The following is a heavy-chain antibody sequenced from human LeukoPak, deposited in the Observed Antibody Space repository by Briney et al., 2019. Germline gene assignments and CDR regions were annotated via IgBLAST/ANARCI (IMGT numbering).Heavy chain of an antibody. J-gene: IGHJ4*02. CDR1: GGTFSSYA. CDR2: IIPIFGTA. V-gene: IGHV1-69*01. Sequence: SVKVSCKASGGTFSSYAISWVRQAPGQGLEWMGGIIPIFGTANYAQKFQGRVTITADESTSTAYMELSSLRSEDTAVYYCARVAAVAGTGEELSLGDYWGQGTLVTVSS. CDR3: ARVAAVAGTGEELSLGDY. D-gene: IGHD6-19*01.